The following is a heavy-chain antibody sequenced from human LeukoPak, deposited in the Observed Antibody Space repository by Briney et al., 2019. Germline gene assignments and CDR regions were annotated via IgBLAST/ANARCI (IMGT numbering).Heavy chain of an antibody. J-gene: IGHJ6*02. CDR3: ARLRCSGGSCYSAVYYYYAMDV. CDR2: INHSGST. V-gene: IGHV4-34*01. D-gene: IGHD2-15*01. CDR1: GGSFSGYY. Sequence: KPSETLSLTCAVYGGSFSGYYWSWIRQPPGKGLEWIGEINHSGSTNYNPSLKSRVTISVDTSKNQFSLKLSSVTAADTAVYYCARLRCSGGSCYSAVYYYYAMDVWGQGTTVTVSS.